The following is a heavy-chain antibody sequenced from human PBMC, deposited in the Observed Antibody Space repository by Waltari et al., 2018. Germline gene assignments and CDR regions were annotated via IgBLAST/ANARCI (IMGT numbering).Heavy chain of an antibody. CDR1: GYSISSACY. Sequence: QVQLQESGPGLVKPSETLSLTCAVSGYSISSACYWRWIRQPPGKGLEWIGSIYHSGSTYYNPSLKSRVTISVDTSKNQFSLKLSSVTAADTAVYYCARETKYYYDSSGYLGFDYWGQGTLVTVSS. CDR2: IYHSGST. V-gene: IGHV4-38-2*02. D-gene: IGHD3-22*01. J-gene: IGHJ4*02. CDR3: ARETKYYYDSSGYLGFDY.